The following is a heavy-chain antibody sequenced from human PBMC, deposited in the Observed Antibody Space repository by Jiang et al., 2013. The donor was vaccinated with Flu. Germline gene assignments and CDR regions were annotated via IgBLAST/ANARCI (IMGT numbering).Heavy chain of an antibody. D-gene: IGHD3-9*01. V-gene: IGHV3-30-3*01. CDR1: RFTFSTYP. CDR2: ISKDGTNQ. J-gene: IGHJ4*02. Sequence: SGGGVVQPGRSLRLSCAASRFTFSTYPMHWVRQAPGRGLEWLAVISKDGTNQDYGDSVKGRFIISRDDSRNTLYLQMNRVTLEDTALYYCARDMGLWSRYFLDKWGKGTLVTVSS. CDR3: ARDMGLWSRYFLDK.